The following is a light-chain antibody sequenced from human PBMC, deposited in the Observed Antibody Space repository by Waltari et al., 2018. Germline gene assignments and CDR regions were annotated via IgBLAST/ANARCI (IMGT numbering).Light chain of an antibody. Sequence: EIVLTQSPGTLSLSPGERATLSCRASQSVRSSYLAWYLQKPSQAPRLLIYGASSMATGIPDRFSGSGSGTDFTLTISRLEPDDFAVYYCQQYGTLITFGQGTRLEIK. J-gene: IGKJ5*01. CDR3: QQYGTLIT. V-gene: IGKV3-20*01. CDR1: QSVRSSY. CDR2: GAS.